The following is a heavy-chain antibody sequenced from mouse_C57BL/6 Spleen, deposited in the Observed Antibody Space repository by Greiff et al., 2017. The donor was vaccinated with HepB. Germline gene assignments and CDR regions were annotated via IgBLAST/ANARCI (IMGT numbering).Heavy chain of an antibody. CDR3: ARGYYGSSYGAMDY. Sequence: EVKLVESGGGLVKPGGSLKLSCAASGFTFSSYAMSWVRQTPEKRLEWVATISDGGSYTYYPDNVKGRFTISRDNAKNNLYLQMSHLKSEDTAMYYCARGYYGSSYGAMDYWGQGTSVTVSS. CDR1: GFTFSSYA. V-gene: IGHV5-4*03. D-gene: IGHD1-1*01. J-gene: IGHJ4*01. CDR2: ISDGGSYT.